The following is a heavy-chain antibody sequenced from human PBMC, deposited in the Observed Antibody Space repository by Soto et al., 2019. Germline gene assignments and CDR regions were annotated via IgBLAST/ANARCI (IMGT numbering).Heavy chain of an antibody. Sequence: EVQLVESGGGLVQPGGSLKLSCAASGFTFSGSTMHWVRQASGKGLEWVTRIRNKANSYATTYAASVKGRFTISRDDSKNTAYLQMNRLSTEDTAVYYCLVGAAGGSPPYWGQGTLVTVSS. D-gene: IGHD6-25*01. CDR3: LVGAAGGSPPY. J-gene: IGHJ4*02. CDR2: IRNKANSYAT. CDR1: GFTFSGST. V-gene: IGHV3-73*02.